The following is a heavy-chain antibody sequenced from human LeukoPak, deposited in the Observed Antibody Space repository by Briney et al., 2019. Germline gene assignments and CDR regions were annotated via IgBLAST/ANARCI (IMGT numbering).Heavy chain of an antibody. J-gene: IGHJ1*01. CDR1: GYVFTDYY. CDR2: VDPADGET. V-gene: IGHV1-69-2*01. Sequence: ASVKLSCKGSGYVFTDYYIHWVQLAPGKGLEWMGRVDPADGETIYSEKFQGRLTITADTSIDTSFMELRSLTSDDTAVYFCGTAVVGRQPSVWGQGSLVTVSS. CDR3: GTAVVGRQPSV. D-gene: IGHD6-6*01.